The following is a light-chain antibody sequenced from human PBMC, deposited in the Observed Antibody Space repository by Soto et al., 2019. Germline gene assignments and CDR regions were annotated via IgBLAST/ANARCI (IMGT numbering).Light chain of an antibody. J-gene: IGLJ2*01. Sequence: QSVLTQPPSVSDAPRQRVTISCSGSSSNIGNNAVNWYQQLPGKAPKLLIYYDDLVPSGVSDRFSGSKSGTSASLAIGGLQSEDEAHYYCAAWDDSLNGVVFGGGTKLTVL. CDR2: YDD. CDR3: AAWDDSLNGVV. V-gene: IGLV1-36*01. CDR1: SSNIGNNA.